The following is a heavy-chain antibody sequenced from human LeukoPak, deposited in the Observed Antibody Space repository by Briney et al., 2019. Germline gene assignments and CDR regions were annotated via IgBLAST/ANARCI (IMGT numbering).Heavy chain of an antibody. CDR3: ARHPQGGSGATNWFDP. V-gene: IGHV5-10-1*01. Sequence: GESLRISCKGSGYSFTSYWISWVRQMPGKGLEWMGRIDPSDSYTNYSPSFQGHVTISADKSISTAYLQWSSLKASDTAMYYCARHPQGGSGATNWFDPWDQGTLVTVSS. J-gene: IGHJ5*02. CDR2: IDPSDSYT. D-gene: IGHD3-10*01. CDR1: GYSFTSYW.